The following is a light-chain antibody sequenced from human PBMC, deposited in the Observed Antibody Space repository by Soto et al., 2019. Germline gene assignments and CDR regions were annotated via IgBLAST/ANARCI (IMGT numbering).Light chain of an antibody. CDR3: QVWYSSTVV. CDR1: NIGSKN. J-gene: IGLJ2*01. V-gene: IGLV3-9*01. CDR2: RDS. Sequence: SYELTQPLSVSVALGQTARITCGGNNIGSKNVHWYQQKPGQAPVLVIYRDSNRPSGIPERFSGSNSGNTATLTISRAQAGDEADYYWQVWYSSTVVFGGGTKLTVL.